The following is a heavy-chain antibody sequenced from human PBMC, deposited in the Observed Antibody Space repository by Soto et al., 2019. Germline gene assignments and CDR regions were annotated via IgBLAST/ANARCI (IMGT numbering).Heavy chain of an antibody. CDR3: AREFSVAGTFDY. Sequence: ESGGGVVQPGRSLRLSCAASGFTFSSYGMHWVRQAPGKGLEWVAVIWYDGSNKYYADSVKGRFTISRDNSKNTLYLQMNSLRAEDTAVYYCAREFSVAGTFDYWGQGTLVTVSS. V-gene: IGHV3-33*01. D-gene: IGHD6-19*01. CDR1: GFTFSSYG. CDR2: IWYDGSNK. J-gene: IGHJ4*02.